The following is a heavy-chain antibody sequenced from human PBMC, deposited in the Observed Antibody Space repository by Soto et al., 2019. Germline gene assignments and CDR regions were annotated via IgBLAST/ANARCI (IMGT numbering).Heavy chain of an antibody. D-gene: IGHD2-8*01. J-gene: IGHJ6*02. V-gene: IGHV1-2*04. CDR2: INPKSGGT. Sequence: GASVKVSCKASGYSFTDYHIHWVRQAPGQGLEWLGRINPKSGGTSTAQKFQGWVTMTTDTSVSTASMELTRLTSDDTAIYYCARGDSTDCSNGVCSFFYNHDMDVWGQGTTVTVSS. CDR3: ARGDSTDCSNGVCSFFYNHDMDV. CDR1: GYSFTDYH.